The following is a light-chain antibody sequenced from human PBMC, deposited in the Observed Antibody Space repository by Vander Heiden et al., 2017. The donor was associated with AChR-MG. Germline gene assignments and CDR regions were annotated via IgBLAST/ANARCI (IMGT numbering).Light chain of an antibody. CDR3: ASWDDKLDGV. J-gene: IGLJ3*02. CDR1: TSNIGTNA. CDR2: NTD. Sequence: QSVLTQAPSASGTPGQRVTISCSGSTSNIGTNAVAWYQQLPGTAPKLLIYNTDQRPSGVPDRFSGSKSGNSASLAISGLQSEDEADYYCASWDDKLDGVFGGGTKLTVL. V-gene: IGLV1-44*01.